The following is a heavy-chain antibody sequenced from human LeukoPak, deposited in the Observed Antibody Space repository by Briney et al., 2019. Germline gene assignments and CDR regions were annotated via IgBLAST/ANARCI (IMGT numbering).Heavy chain of an antibody. CDR3: ARRAHVGEPAA. CDR1: GGSLTSSSYY. J-gene: IGHJ5*02. Sequence: SETLSLTCAVSGGSLTSSSYYWACIRLPPGKGLEWIGSIYHDGSTYSNPSLEGRVTISVDTSKNQFSLKLTSVTAADTAMYHCARRAHVGEPAAWGQGTLVTVSS. V-gene: IGHV4-39*01. CDR2: IYHDGST. D-gene: IGHD2-15*01.